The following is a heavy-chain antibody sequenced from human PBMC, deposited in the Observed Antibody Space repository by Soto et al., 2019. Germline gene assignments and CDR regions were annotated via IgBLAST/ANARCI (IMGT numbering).Heavy chain of an antibody. CDR1: GGTFSSYA. V-gene: IGHV1-69*01. J-gene: IGHJ5*02. CDR2: IIPIFGTA. Sequence: QVQLVQSGAEVKKPGSSVKVSCKASGGTFSSYAISWVRQAPGQGLEWMGGIIPIFGTANYAQKFQGRVTITADESTSAAYMELSSLRSEDTAVYYCARYYDFWSGSSGWFDPWGQGTLVTVSS. D-gene: IGHD3-3*01. CDR3: ARYYDFWSGSSGWFDP.